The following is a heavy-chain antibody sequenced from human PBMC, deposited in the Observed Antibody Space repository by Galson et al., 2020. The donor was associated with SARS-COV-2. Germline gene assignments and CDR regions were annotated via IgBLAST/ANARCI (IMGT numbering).Heavy chain of an antibody. V-gene: IGHV4-31*03. Sequence: SETLSLTCTVSGGSISSGGYYWSWIRQHPGKGLEWIGYIYYSGSTYYTPSLKSRVTISVDTSKNQFSLKLSSVTAADTAVYYCARDGGHYDSLTGYYNPSINYGMDVWGQGTTVTVSS. D-gene: IGHD3-9*01. CDR1: GGSISSGGYY. J-gene: IGHJ6*02. CDR2: IYYSGST. CDR3: ARDGGHYDSLTGYYNPSINYGMDV.